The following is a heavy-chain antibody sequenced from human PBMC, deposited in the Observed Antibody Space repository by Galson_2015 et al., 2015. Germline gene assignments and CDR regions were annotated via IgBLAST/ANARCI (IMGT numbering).Heavy chain of an antibody. CDR3: ASLTSGYYTYDGY. CDR2: ISSSSSTI. V-gene: IGHV3-48*01. Sequence: SLRLSCAASGFTFSSYSMNWVRQAPGKGLEWVSYISSSSSTIYYADSVKGRFTISRDNSKNTLYLQMNSLRAEDTAVYYCASLTSGYYTYDGYWGQGTLVTVSS. CDR1: GFTFSSYS. D-gene: IGHD3-3*01. J-gene: IGHJ4*02.